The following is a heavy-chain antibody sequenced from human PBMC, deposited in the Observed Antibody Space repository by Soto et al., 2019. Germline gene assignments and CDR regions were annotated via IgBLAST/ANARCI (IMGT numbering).Heavy chain of an antibody. J-gene: IGHJ4*02. CDR3: ARGSGIVALPGELEDVKYDY. D-gene: IGHD1-1*01. Sequence: QVQLQQWGAGLVKPSETLSLSCAVYGQSFSGHSWAWIRQPPGKGLEWIGEINESGSTYYNPSLNSPVTISTDTSKNQFSLKLSSVSAADTATYFCARGSGIVALPGELEDVKYDYWGQGTLVNVSS. CDR2: INESGST. V-gene: IGHV4-34*01. CDR1: GQSFSGHS.